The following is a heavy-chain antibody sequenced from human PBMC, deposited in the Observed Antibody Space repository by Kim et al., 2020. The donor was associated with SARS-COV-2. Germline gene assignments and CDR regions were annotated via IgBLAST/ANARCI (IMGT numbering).Heavy chain of an antibody. Sequence: SETLSLTCAVYGGSFSGYYWSWIRQPPGKGLEWIGEINHSGSTNYNPSLKSRVTISVDTSKNQFSLKLSSVTAADTAVYYCARGGMGSSWYRNYYYYYG. D-gene: IGHD6-13*01. CDR1: GGSFSGYY. CDR3: ARGGMGSSWYRNYYYYYG. V-gene: IGHV4-34*01. CDR2: INHSGST. J-gene: IGHJ6*01.